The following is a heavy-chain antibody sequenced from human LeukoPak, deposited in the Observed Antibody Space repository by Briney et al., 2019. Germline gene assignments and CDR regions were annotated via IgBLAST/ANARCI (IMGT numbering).Heavy chain of an antibody. CDR1: GGSISSYY. V-gene: IGHV4-59*01. D-gene: IGHD3-10*01. CDR3: AREGTGLGVWFGRSTPFKRGDAFDI. Sequence: SETLSLTCTVSGGSISSYYWSWIRQPPGKGLEWIGYICYSGSTNYNPSLKSRVTISVDTSKNQFSLKLSSVTAADTAVYYCAREGTGLGVWFGRSTPFKRGDAFDIWGQGTMVTVSS. CDR2: ICYSGST. J-gene: IGHJ3*02.